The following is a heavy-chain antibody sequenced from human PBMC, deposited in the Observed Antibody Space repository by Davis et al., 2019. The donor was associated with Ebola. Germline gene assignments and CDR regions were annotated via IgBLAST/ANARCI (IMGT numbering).Heavy chain of an antibody. Sequence: PGGSLRLSCAASGFTFSSYGMHWVRQAPGKGLEWVAVISYDGSNKYYADSVKGRLTISRDNSKNTLYLQMNSLRAEDTAVYYCAKDRGSSWYGGGSDYWGQGTLVTVSS. CDR3: AKDRGSSWYGGGSDY. CDR1: GFTFSSYG. J-gene: IGHJ4*02. CDR2: ISYDGSNK. D-gene: IGHD6-13*01. V-gene: IGHV3-30*18.